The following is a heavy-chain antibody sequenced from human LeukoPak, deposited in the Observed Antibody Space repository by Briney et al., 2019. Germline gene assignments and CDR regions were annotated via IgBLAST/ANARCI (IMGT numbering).Heavy chain of an antibody. CDR2: IYTSGST. Sequence: SETLSLTCTVSGGSISSYYWSWIRQPAGKGLEWIWRIYTSGSTNYNPPLKRRVTMSVDSLKNQFSLTLSSVTAADTAVYYCARVESSYDTHAFDIWGQGTMVTVSS. V-gene: IGHV4-4*07. CDR1: GGSISSYY. D-gene: IGHD3-22*01. CDR3: ARVESSYDTHAFDI. J-gene: IGHJ3*02.